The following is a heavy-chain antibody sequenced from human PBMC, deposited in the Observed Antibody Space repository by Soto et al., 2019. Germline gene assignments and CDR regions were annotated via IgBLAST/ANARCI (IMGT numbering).Heavy chain of an antibody. J-gene: IGHJ4*02. CDR1: GYTFTSYA. V-gene: IGHV1-3*04. D-gene: IGHD2-2*01. CDR2: INTGKGNT. Sequence: SVKVSCKASGYTFTSYAMHCVRQAPGQRLEWMGWINTGKGNTKYSQKFQGRVTITRDTSASTAYMELSSLRSEDTAMYYCARAGDDCSAANCYVIDYWGQGTLVTVSS. CDR3: ARAGDDCSAANCYVIDY.